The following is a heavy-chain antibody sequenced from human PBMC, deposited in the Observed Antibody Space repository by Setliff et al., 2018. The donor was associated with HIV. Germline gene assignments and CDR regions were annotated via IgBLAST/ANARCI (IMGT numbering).Heavy chain of an antibody. Sequence: ASVKVSCKASGYTFTDYYMHWVRQAPGQGLEWMGWIIPNSGGTDYAQRFQGRVTMSRDSSISTAYMELSRLRSDDTAVYYCAREGSYDSSPGGHDVYDIWGQGTMVTVSS. CDR3: AREGSYDSSPGGHDVYDI. D-gene: IGHD3-22*01. CDR1: GYTFTDYY. J-gene: IGHJ3*02. V-gene: IGHV1-2*02. CDR2: IIPNSGGT.